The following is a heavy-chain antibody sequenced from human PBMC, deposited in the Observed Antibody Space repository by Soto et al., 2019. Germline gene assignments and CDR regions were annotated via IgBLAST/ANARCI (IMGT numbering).Heavy chain of an antibody. Sequence: LRLSCAASGFTFSSYGLHWVRQAPGKGLEWVAVIWYDGSNKYYADSVKSRFTISRDNSKNTLYLQMNSLRAEDTAVYYCARAEQWLPYGMDVWGQGTTVTVSS. D-gene: IGHD6-19*01. CDR2: IWYDGSNK. CDR1: GFTFSSYG. V-gene: IGHV3-33*01. CDR3: ARAEQWLPYGMDV. J-gene: IGHJ6*02.